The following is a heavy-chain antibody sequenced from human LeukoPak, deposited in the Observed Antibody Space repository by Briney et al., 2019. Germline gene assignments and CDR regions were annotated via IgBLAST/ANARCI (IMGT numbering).Heavy chain of an antibody. CDR3: ARGGSKDFWSGYYLFDY. D-gene: IGHD3-3*01. CDR2: INRSRST. CDR1: GGSFSGYY. J-gene: IGHJ4*02. Sequence: SETLSLTCAVYGGSFSGYYWSWLRQPPGKGLEWIGEINRSRSTNYNPSLKSRVTISVDTSKNQLSLKLSSVTAADTAVYYCARGGSKDFWSGYYLFDYWGQGTLVTVSS. V-gene: IGHV4-34*01.